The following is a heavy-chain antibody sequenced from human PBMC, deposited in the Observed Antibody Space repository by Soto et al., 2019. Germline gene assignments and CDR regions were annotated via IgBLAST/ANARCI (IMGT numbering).Heavy chain of an antibody. CDR2: IIPIFGTA. CDR1: GGTFSSYA. V-gene: IGHV1-69*13. J-gene: IGHJ6*02. Sequence: ASVKVSCKASGGTFSSYAISWVRQAPGQGLEWMGGIIPIFGTANYAQKFQGRVTITADESTSTAYMELNSLRAEDTAVYYCARDREMATIYYCYGMDVWGQGTTVTVSS. CDR3: ARDREMATIYYCYGMDV. D-gene: IGHD5-12*01.